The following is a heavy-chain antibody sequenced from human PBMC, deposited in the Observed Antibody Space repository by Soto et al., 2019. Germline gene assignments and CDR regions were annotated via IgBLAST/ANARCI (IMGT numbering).Heavy chain of an antibody. Sequence: GGSLRLSCAASEFTFRSYWMHWVRQSPGKGLVWVSCISGDGSSTTYADSVRGRFTISRDNAKNTVYLQMDSLRAEDTAVYYCARSLPGTYGAFDLWGQGTMVTVSS. V-gene: IGHV3-74*01. D-gene: IGHD1-7*01. CDR2: ISGDGSST. CDR1: EFTFRSYW. CDR3: ARSLPGTYGAFDL. J-gene: IGHJ3*01.